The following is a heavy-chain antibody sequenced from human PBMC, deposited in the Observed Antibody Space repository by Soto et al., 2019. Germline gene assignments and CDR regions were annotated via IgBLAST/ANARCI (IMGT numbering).Heavy chain of an antibody. Sequence: GESLKISCKGSGYSFTCYWIGWVRQMPGKGLEWMGIIYPGDSDTRYSPSFQGQVTISADKSISTAYLQWSSLKASDTAMYYCARRATKSWYYYYMDVWGKGTTVTVSS. CDR3: ARRATKSWYYYYMDV. CDR2: IYPGDSDT. D-gene: IGHD5-12*01. J-gene: IGHJ6*03. CDR1: GYSFTCYW. V-gene: IGHV5-51*01.